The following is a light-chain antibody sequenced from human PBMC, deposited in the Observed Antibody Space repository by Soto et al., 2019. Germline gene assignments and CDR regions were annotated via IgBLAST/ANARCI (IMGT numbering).Light chain of an antibody. CDR1: SSDVGGYEY. Sequence: QSALTQPPSASGSPGQSVTISCTGSSSDVGGYEYVSWYQQHPGKAPKLIIYEVIKRPSGVPDRFSGSKSGNTASLTVSGLQAEDEADYYCSSYTSSSTRVFGGGTKVTVL. CDR2: EVI. CDR3: SSYTSSSTRV. V-gene: IGLV2-8*01. J-gene: IGLJ2*01.